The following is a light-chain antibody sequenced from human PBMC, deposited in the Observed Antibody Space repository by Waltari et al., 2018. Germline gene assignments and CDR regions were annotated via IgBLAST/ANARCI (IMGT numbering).Light chain of an antibody. CDR2: EAT. CDR1: KHDIGPYNF. Sequence: QSALTQPASLSGSPGQSITISCAGTKHDIGPYNFVSWFQQFPGQAPTLIVSEATKRPSGVSYRFSGSKSGNTASLTISGRQAEDEADYYCCSYAGGSRVIFGGGTKLTVL. V-gene: IGLV2-23*01. J-gene: IGLJ2*01. CDR3: CSYAGGSRVI.